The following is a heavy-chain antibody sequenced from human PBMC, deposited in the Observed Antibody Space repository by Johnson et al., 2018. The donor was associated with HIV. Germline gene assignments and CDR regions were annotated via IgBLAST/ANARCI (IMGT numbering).Heavy chain of an antibody. D-gene: IGHD5-12*01. CDR1: GFTFSSYA. CDR2: ISYDGSNK. V-gene: IGHV3-30-3*01. Sequence: QVQLVESEGGLVQPGGSLRLSCTASGFTFSSYAMHWVRQAPGKGLEWVAVISYDGSNKYYADSVKGRFTISRDNSKNTLYLQMNSLRAEDTAVYYCAREGGGYDGKGAFDIWGQGTMVTVSS. J-gene: IGHJ3*02. CDR3: AREGGGYDGKGAFDI.